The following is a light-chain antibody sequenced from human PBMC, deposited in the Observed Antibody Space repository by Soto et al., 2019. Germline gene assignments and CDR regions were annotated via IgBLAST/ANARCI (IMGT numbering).Light chain of an antibody. CDR2: WAS. V-gene: IGKV4-1*01. CDR1: RSILYTSNNNNY. J-gene: IGKJ1*01. Sequence: DIVMTQSPESLAVSLGERATINCKSSRSILYTSNNNNYLAWYQQKPGQPPKLLIYWASTRESGVPDRFSGSGSGTDFTLTISSLQAEDVAVYYCLQYVNTPRTFGQGTKVEIQ. CDR3: LQYVNTPRT.